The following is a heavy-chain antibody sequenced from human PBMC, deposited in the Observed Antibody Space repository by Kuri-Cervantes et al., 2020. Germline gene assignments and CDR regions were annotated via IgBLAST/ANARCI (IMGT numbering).Heavy chain of an antibody. J-gene: IGHJ4*02. CDR2: ISSSGSTI. CDR3: ARGGAMVQVNDY. V-gene: IGHV3-48*03. D-gene: IGHD3-10*01. CDR1: GFTFSSYW. Sequence: GESLKISCAASGFTFSSYWMTWVRRAPGKGLEWVSYISSSGSTIYYADSVKGRFTISRDNAKNSLYLQMNSLRAEDTAVYYCARGGAMVQVNDYWGQGTLVTVSS.